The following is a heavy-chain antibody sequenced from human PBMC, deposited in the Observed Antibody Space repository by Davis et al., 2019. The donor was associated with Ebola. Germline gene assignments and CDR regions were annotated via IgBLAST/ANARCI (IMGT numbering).Heavy chain of an antibody. CDR2: ITGGGGST. V-gene: IGHV3-23*01. J-gene: IGHJ4*02. CDR1: GFTFSSYA. Sequence: GESLKISCAGSGFTFSSYAMSWVRQAPGKGLEWVSGITGGGGSTYYADSVKGRFTISRDNSKNTLYLQMNSLRAEDTAVYYCAKGHRGLGTYYTDYWGQGTLVTVSS. CDR3: AKGHRGLGTYYTDY. D-gene: IGHD3-10*01.